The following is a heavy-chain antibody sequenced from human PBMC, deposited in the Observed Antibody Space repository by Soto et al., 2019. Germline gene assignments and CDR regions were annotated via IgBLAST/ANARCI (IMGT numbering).Heavy chain of an antibody. CDR1: GGSFSGYY. D-gene: IGHD4-17*01. CDR2: INHSGST. V-gene: IGHV4-34*01. CDR3: ARGRPTTVTTFIFDY. Sequence: SETLSLTCAVYGGSFSGYYWSWIRQPPGKGLEWIGEINHSGSTNYNPSLKSRVTISVDTSKNQFSLKLSSVTAADTAVYYCARGRPTTVTTFIFDYWGQGTLVTVSS. J-gene: IGHJ4*02.